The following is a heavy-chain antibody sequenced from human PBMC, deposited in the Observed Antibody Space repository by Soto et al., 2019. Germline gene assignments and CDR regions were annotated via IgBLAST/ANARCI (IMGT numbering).Heavy chain of an antibody. J-gene: IGHJ3*02. D-gene: IGHD5-18*01. CDR2: IYYSGST. CDR1: GGSISSGGYY. CDR3: AREKGERVDTAMVPSAFDI. Sequence: QVQLQESGPGLVKPSQTLSLTCTVSGGSISSGGYYWSWIRQHPGKGLEWIGYIYYSGSTYYNPSLQSRVTIAVDTSKNQCSLKLSYVTAADTAVYYCAREKGERVDTAMVPSAFDIWGQGTMVTVSS. V-gene: IGHV4-31*03.